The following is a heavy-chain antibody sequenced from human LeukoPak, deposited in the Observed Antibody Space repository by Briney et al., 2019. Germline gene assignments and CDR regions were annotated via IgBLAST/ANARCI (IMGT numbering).Heavy chain of an antibody. CDR3: ARVDFGEYDYYYGMDV. D-gene: IGHD3-10*01. V-gene: IGHV4-4*02. CDR1: GGSISSSNW. CDR2: IYHSGST. Sequence: PSETLSLTCAVSGGSISSSNWWSWVRQPPGKGLEWIGVIYHSGSTNYNPSRKSRVTISVDKTKNQFSLKLSSVTAADTAVYYCARVDFGEYDYYYGMDVWGQGTTVTVSS. J-gene: IGHJ6*02.